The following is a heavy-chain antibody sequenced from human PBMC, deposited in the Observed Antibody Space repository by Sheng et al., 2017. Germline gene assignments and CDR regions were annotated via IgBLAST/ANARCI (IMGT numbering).Heavy chain of an antibody. CDR1: GGSFSGYY. Sequence: QVQLQQWGAGLLKPSETLSLTCAVYGGSFSGYYWSWIRQPPGKGLEWIGEINHSGSTNYNPSLKSRVTISVDTSKNQFSLKLSSVTAADTAVYYCARGKRPFSSGCTGCDYWGQGTLVTVSS. CDR3: ARGKRPFSSGCTGCDY. D-gene: IGHD6-19*01. V-gene: IGHV4-34*01. CDR2: INHSGST. J-gene: IGHJ4*02.